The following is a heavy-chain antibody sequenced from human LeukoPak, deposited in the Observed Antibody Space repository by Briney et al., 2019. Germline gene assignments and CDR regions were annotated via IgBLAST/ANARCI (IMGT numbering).Heavy chain of an antibody. CDR1: GGSISSYY. V-gene: IGHV4-59*12. D-gene: IGHD2-2*01. Sequence: SETLSLTCTVSGGSISSYYWSWIRQPPGKGLEWIGYIYYSGSTNYNPSLKSRVTISVDTSKNQFSLKLSSVTAADTAVYYCARDQPLYCSSTSCSYYYMDVWGKGTTVTVSS. J-gene: IGHJ6*03. CDR2: IYYSGST. CDR3: ARDQPLYCSSTSCSYYYMDV.